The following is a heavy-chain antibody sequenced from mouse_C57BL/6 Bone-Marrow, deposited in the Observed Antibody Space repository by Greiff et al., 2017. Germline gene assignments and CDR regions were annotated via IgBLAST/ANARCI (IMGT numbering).Heavy chain of an antibody. CDR3: TTDTTDWYFDV. CDR1: GFNIKDDY. V-gene: IGHV14-4*01. J-gene: IGHJ1*03. CDR2: IDPENGDT. D-gene: IGHD1-1*01. Sequence: EVQLQQSGAELVRPGASVKLSCTASGFNIKDDYMHWVKQRPEQGLEWIGWIDPENGDTEYASKFQGKATITADTSSNTAYLQLSSLTSEDTAVYYCTTDTTDWYFDVWGTGTTVTVSS.